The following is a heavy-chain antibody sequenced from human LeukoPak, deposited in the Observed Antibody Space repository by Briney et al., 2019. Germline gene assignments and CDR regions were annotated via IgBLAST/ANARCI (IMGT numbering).Heavy chain of an antibody. CDR3: ARGPYYDILTGSQNWFDP. J-gene: IGHJ5*02. D-gene: IGHD3-9*01. V-gene: IGHV4-4*07. CDR1: GGSISSYY. CDR2: IYTSGST. Sequence: PSETLSLTCTVSGGSISSYYWSWIRQPAGKGLEWIGRIYTSGSTNYNPSLKSRVTMSVDTSKNQFSLKLSSVTAADTAVYYCARGPYYDILTGSQNWFDPWGQGTLVTVPS.